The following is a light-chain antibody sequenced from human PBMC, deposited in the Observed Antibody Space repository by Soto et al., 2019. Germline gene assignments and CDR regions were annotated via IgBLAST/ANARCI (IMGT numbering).Light chain of an antibody. CDR1: QSFSTY. CDR3: HQYNSYWA. Sequence: QVTKSPSSLPASVRDRVTITCRARQSFSTYLAWYQQKPVKAPKLLIPEASSLESGVPSWFSGSGSGTEFTLTSSSLQPDYCATYYCHQYNSYWAFGQGTKVDI. CDR2: EAS. V-gene: IGKV1-5*03. J-gene: IGKJ1*01.